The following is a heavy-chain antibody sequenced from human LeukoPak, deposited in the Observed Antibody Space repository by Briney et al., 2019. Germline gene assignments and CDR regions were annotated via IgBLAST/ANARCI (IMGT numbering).Heavy chain of an antibody. D-gene: IGHD3-9*01. V-gene: IGHV4-4*07. CDR2: IYTSGST. J-gene: IGHJ3*02. Sequence: PSETLSLTCTVSGGSISSYYWSWIRQPAGKGLEWIGRIYTSGSTNSNPSLKSRVSMSVDTSKNQFSLKLTSVTAADTAVYYCARETYYDILPGYQVVFDIGGKGTMVT. CDR3: ARETYYDILPGYQVVFDI. CDR1: GGSISSYY.